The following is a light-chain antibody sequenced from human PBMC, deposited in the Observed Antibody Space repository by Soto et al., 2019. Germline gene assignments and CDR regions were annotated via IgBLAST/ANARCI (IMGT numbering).Light chain of an antibody. CDR3: QSSDDTGDYYL. V-gene: IGLV3-25*02. CDR1: ELSKQY. J-gene: IGLJ1*01. CDR2: NDT. Sequence: SYELTQPPSVSVSPGQTARITCSGDELSKQYSFWYQQKPGQAPVLVIYNDTGRAAGIPERLAGASAGTTVTLTISGVRAEDEATYYCQSSDDTGDYYLFGTGTKVTVL.